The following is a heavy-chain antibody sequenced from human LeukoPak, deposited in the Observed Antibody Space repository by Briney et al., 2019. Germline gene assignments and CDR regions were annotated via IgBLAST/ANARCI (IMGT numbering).Heavy chain of an antibody. CDR1: GYTFTGYY. V-gene: IGHV1-2*06. D-gene: IGHD1-26*01. CDR2: INPNSGGT. CDR3: ARDLAGVVGVTAWFDP. J-gene: IGHJ5*02. Sequence: ASVTVSCTASGYTFTGYYMHWVRQAPGQGLEWMGRINPNSGGTNYAQKLHGRVTMTTDTSTNTVYMELRSLRFDDTAVYYCARDLAGVVGVTAWFDPWGQGTLVTVSS.